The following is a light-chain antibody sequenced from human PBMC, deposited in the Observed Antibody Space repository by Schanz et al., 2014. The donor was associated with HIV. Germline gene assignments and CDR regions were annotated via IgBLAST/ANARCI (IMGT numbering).Light chain of an antibody. J-gene: IGKJ1*01. CDR1: QSISNN. Sequence: EIVMTQSPATLYVSPGEGATLSCRASQSISNNLAWYQHKPGQAPRLLIYGASSRATGVPDRFSGSGSGTEFTLTISSLQSEDFAVYSCQQYNNWPRTFGQGTKVEIK. V-gene: IGKV3D-15*01. CDR2: GAS. CDR3: QQYNNWPRT.